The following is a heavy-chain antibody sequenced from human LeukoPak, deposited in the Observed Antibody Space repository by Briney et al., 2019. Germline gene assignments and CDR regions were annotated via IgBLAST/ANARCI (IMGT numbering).Heavy chain of an antibody. Sequence: GGSLRLSCAASGFTFSNAWMSWVRQAPGKGLEWVGRIKSKTDGGTTDYAAPVKGRFTISRDDSKNTLYLQMNSLKTEDTAVYYFTTGVPAPYYYDSSGYLYYYYYYMDVWGKGTTVTISS. CDR3: TTGVPAPYYYDSSGYLYYYYYYMDV. CDR2: IKSKTDGGTT. CDR1: GFTFSNAW. J-gene: IGHJ6*03. D-gene: IGHD3-22*01. V-gene: IGHV3-15*01.